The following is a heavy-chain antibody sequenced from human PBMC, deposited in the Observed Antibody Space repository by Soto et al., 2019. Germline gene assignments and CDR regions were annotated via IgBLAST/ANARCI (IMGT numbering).Heavy chain of an antibody. CDR3: ASAPNYYGSGSYSSSWFDP. CDR1: GGTFSSYA. V-gene: IGHV1-69*01. D-gene: IGHD3-10*01. J-gene: IGHJ5*02. CDR2: IIPIFGTA. Sequence: QVQLVQSGAEVKKPGFSVKVSCKASGGTFSSYAISWVRQAPGHGLEWMGGIIPIFGTANYAQKFQGRVTITADEATSTAYMELSSLRSEDTAVYYCASAPNYYGSGSYSSSWFDPWGQGTLVTVSS.